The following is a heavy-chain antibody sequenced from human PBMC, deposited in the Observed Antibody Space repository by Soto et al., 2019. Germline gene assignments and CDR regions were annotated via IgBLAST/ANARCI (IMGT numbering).Heavy chain of an antibody. Sequence: GESLKISCKGSGYSFTSYWIGWVRQMPGKGLEWMGIIYPGDSDTRYSPSSQGQVTISADKSISTAYLQWSSLKASDTAMYYCARSTGGISPKDVYYMDVWGKGTTVTVSS. J-gene: IGHJ6*03. CDR2: IYPGDSDT. CDR1: GYSFTSYW. D-gene: IGHD1-26*01. V-gene: IGHV5-51*01. CDR3: ARSTGGISPKDVYYMDV.